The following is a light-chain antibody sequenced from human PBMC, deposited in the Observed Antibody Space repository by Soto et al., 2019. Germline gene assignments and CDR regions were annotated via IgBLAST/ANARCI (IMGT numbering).Light chain of an antibody. Sequence: EIVLTQSPGTLSLSPGEGATLSCRASQSVASIYVAWYQQKPGQAPRLLIYGASSRATGIPDRFSGSGSGTDFTLTISRLEPEDFAVYYCQQYDNSLYTFGQGTTLEIK. CDR3: QQYDNSLYT. V-gene: IGKV3-20*01. J-gene: IGKJ2*01. CDR1: QSVASIY. CDR2: GAS.